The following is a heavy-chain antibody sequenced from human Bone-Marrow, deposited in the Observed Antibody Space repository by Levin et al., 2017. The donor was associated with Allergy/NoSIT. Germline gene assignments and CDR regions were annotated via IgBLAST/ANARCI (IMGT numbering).Heavy chain of an antibody. V-gene: IGHV4-61*01. D-gene: IGHD3-3*01. Sequence: GSLRLSCTVSGGSVSSGSYYWSWIRQPPGKGLEWIGYIYYSGSTNYNPSLKSRVTISVDTSKNQFSLKLSSVTAADTAVYYCARARPRSITIFGVVNWFDPWGQGTLVTVSS. CDR1: GGSVSSGSYY. CDR2: IYYSGST. CDR3: ARARPRSITIFGVVNWFDP. J-gene: IGHJ5*02.